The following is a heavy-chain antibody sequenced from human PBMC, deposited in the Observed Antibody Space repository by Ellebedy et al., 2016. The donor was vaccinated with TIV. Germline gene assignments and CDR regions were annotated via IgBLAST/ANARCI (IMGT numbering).Heavy chain of an antibody. CDR2: INPSGGST. CDR1: GYTFTSYY. D-gene: IGHD4-17*01. J-gene: IGHJ3*02. CDR3: AREGGYGAKTPYALDI. V-gene: IGHV1-46*01. Sequence: ASVKVSCKASGYTFTSYYMQWVRQAPGQGLEWMGIINPSGGSTSYAQKFQGRVTMTRDPSTSTVYMELSSLKSEDTAVYYWAREGGYGAKTPYALDIWGQGTMVTVSS.